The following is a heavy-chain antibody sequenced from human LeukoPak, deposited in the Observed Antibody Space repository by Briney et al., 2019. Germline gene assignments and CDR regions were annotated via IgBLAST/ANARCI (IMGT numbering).Heavy chain of an antibody. J-gene: IGHJ4*02. D-gene: IGHD6-13*01. CDR1: GFTFSSYA. CDR2: ISGSGDIT. CDR3: AKPESSWYAEGYYFDY. V-gene: IGHV3-23*01. Sequence: PGGSLRLSCAASGFTFSSYAMTWVRQAPGKGLEWVSAISGSGDITYYADSVKGRFTISRDNSKNTLYLQMNSLRAEDTAVYYCAKPESSWYAEGYYFDYWGQGTLVTVSS.